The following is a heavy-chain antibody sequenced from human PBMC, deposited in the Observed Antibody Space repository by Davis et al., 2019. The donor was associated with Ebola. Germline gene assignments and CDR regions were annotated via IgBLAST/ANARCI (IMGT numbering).Heavy chain of an antibody. D-gene: IGHD3-22*01. CDR2: ISGGGRST. J-gene: IGHJ2*01. CDR1: GFTFSNYA. V-gene: IGHV3-23*01. CDR3: AKVVDGGGYGDWYFDL. Sequence: GSLRLSCAASGFTFSNYAMSWVRQAPGKGLEWVSAISGGGRSTYYADSVKGRFTISRDNSKNTLYLQMNSLRAEDTAVYYCAKVVDGGGYGDWYFDLWGRGTLVTVSS.